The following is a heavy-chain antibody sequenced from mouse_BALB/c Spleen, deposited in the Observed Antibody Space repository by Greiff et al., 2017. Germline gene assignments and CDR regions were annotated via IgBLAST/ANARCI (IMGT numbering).Heavy chain of an antibody. CDR3: ASSMPPNYAMDY. CDR1: GFTFSDYY. V-gene: IGHV5-4*02. J-gene: IGHJ4*01. D-gene: IGHD2-10*02. Sequence: EVQVVESGGGLVKPGGSLKLSCAASGFTFSDYYMYWVRQTPEKRLEWVATISDGGSYTYYPDSVKGRFTISRDNAKNNLYLQMSSLKSEDTAMYYCASSMPPNYAMDYWGQGTSVTVSS. CDR2: ISDGGSYT.